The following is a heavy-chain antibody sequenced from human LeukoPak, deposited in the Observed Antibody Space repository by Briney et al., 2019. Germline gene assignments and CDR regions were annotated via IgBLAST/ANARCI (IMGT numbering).Heavy chain of an antibody. Sequence: GGSLRLSCAASGFTLGSHAMHWVRQAPGKGLEWVAVISYDGSNKYYADYVKGRFTTSRDNSKNTLYLQMNSLRAEDTAVYYCAKELNYYDSSGYYIRWGQGTLVTVSS. CDR3: AKELNYYDSSGYYIR. CDR2: ISYDGSNK. V-gene: IGHV3-30*04. D-gene: IGHD3-22*01. J-gene: IGHJ4*02. CDR1: GFTLGSHA.